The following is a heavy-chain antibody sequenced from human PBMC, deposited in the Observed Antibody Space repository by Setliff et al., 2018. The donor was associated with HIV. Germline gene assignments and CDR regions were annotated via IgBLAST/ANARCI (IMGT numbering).Heavy chain of an antibody. CDR3: ARSTPSVGYISEH. J-gene: IGHJ4*02. Sequence: SETLSLTCAVSGVSISAYFWSWIRQSPEKRLEWIGYIDNSGNTNYSPSLKSRITISRDTSKNQFSLKLNSVTAADAAVYYCARSTPSVGYISEHWGQGTLVTVSS. CDR1: GVSISAYF. D-gene: IGHD5-12*01. V-gene: IGHV4-59*01. CDR2: IDNSGNT.